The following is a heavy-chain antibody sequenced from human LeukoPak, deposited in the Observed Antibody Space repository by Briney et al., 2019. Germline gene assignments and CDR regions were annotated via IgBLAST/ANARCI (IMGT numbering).Heavy chain of an antibody. CDR3: ARANPLYCSSTTCLFDY. J-gene: IGHJ4*02. CDR2: IYPNRGDT. CDR1: GYTFTGCY. V-gene: IGHV1-2*02. Sequence: GASVRVSCKASGYTFTGCYMHWVRQAPGQGFEWMGWIYPNRGDTNYAQKFQGRVTKTRDTSISTAHMELSRLRSDDTAVYYCARANPLYCSSTTCLFDYWGQGTLVTVSS. D-gene: IGHD2-2*01.